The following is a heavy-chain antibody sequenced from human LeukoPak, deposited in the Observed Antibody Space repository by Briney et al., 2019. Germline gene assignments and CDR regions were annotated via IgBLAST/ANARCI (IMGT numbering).Heavy chain of an antibody. V-gene: IGHV3-7*01. CDR3: ARRRYSGSSQHFDY. Sequence: GGSLRLSCAASGFTFSSYWMSWVRHAPGKGLEWVAHIKQDGSEKYYVDSVKGRFTISRDNAKNSLYLQMNSLRAEDTAVYYCARRRYSGSSQHFDYWGQGTLVTVSS. D-gene: IGHD1-26*01. CDR1: GFTFSSYW. J-gene: IGHJ4*02. CDR2: IKQDGSEK.